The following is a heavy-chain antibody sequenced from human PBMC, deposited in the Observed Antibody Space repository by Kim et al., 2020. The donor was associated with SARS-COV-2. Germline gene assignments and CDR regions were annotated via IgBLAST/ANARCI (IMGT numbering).Heavy chain of an antibody. Sequence: GGSLRLSCAASGFTFSGSAMHWVRQASGKGLEWVGRIRSKANSYATAYAASVKGRFTISRDDSKNTAYLQMNSLKTEDTAVYYCTRHPPEVRGAPGDPWGQGTLVTVSS. J-gene: IGHJ5*02. CDR3: TRHPPEVRGAPGDP. V-gene: IGHV3-73*01. CDR2: IRSKANSYAT. D-gene: IGHD3-10*01. CDR1: GFTFSGSA.